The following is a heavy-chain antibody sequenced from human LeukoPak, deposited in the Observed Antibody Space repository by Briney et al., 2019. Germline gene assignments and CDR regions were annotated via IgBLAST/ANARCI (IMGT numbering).Heavy chain of an antibody. J-gene: IGHJ4*02. D-gene: IGHD3-16*02. Sequence: SETLSLTCAVSGYSITSYYWSWIRQPAGKGLEWIGRIYASGSTNYNPSLKSRVTISIDTSKNHFSLKLSSVTAADTAVYYCARGGTYPSSTVDYWGQGSLVTVSS. CDR2: IYASGST. CDR1: GYSITSYY. V-gene: IGHV4-4*07. CDR3: ARGGTYPSSTVDY.